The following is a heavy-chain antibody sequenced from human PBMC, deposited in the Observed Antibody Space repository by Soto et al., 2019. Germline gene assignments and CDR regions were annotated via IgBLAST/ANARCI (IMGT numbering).Heavy chain of an antibody. Sequence: QVQLVQSGAEVKKPGSSVKVSCKASGGTFSSYAISWVRQAPGQGLEWMGGIIPIFGTANYAQKFQGRVKINADKSTSTAYMELSKLKSEDTAVYYCARVFTFYYDSSGYSDAFDIWGQGTMVTVSS. D-gene: IGHD3-22*01. V-gene: IGHV1-69*06. J-gene: IGHJ3*02. CDR3: ARVFTFYYDSSGYSDAFDI. CDR2: IIPIFGTA. CDR1: GGTFSSYA.